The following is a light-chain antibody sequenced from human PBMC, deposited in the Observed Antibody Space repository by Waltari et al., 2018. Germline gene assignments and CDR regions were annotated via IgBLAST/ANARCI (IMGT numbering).Light chain of an antibody. CDR2: GAS. CDR3: QQYDNWPRT. V-gene: IGKV3-15*01. J-gene: IGKJ1*01. Sequence: EIVLTQSPATQSASPGERATLSCRAGRSVSKNLAWYQQKPGQAPRLLIYGASTRATGIPARFSVSVSGRVFTLTISSLQSEDFAVYFCQQYDNWPRTFCQGTKVEFK. CDR1: RSVSKN.